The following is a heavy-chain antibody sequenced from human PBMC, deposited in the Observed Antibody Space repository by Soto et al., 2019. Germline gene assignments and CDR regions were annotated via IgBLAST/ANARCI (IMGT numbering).Heavy chain of an antibody. CDR2: IIPIFGTA. D-gene: IGHD6-6*01. J-gene: IGHJ4*02. Sequence: SVKVSCKASGGTFSSYAISWVRQAPGQGLEWMGGIIPIFGTANYAQKFQGRVTITADESTSTAYMELSSLRSEDTAVYYCAREGIAARHFDYWGQGTLVTVSS. V-gene: IGHV1-69*13. CDR3: AREGIAARHFDY. CDR1: GGTFSSYA.